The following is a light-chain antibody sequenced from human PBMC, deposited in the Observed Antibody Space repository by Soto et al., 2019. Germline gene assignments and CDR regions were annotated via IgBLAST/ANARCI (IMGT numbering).Light chain of an antibody. J-gene: IGKJ3*01. CDR1: HDIRND. V-gene: IGKV1-6*01. CDR2: AGS. CDR3: LQDHSFLT. Sequence: AIQMTRSPASLSASIGDRVTITCRASHDIRNDLAWYQEKPGKAPKLLIYAGSTLQSGVPSRFSGTGSGTDFTLTISSLQTEDFATYYCLQDHSFLTFGPGTKVDIK.